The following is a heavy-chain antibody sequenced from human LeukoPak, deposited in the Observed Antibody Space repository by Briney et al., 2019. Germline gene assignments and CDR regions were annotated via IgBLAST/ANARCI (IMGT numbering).Heavy chain of an antibody. CDR2: INAGNGNT. V-gene: IGHV1-3*01. CDR1: GYTFTSYA. D-gene: IGHD5-24*01. CDR3: ARPSRWLQYLYFDY. J-gene: IGHJ4*02. Sequence: ASVKVSCKASGYTFTSYAMHWVRQAPGQRLEWMGWINAGNGNTKYSQKFQGRVTITRDTSASTAYMELSSLRSEDTAVYYCARPSRWLQYLYFDYWGQGTLVTVSS.